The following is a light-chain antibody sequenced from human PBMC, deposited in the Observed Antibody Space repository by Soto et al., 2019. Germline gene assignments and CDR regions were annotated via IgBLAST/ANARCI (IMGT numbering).Light chain of an antibody. J-gene: IGKJ1*01. CDR1: QSIGDW. CDR3: QQYSRSSWT. Sequence: DIQMTQSPSTLSASVGDRVTITCRASQSIGDWLAWDQQKPGKAPYLLIYDASILQNGVPSRFSGSGSGTEFTLTITSLQPDDLATYYCQQYSRSSWTFGQGTKVDIK. V-gene: IGKV1-5*01. CDR2: DAS.